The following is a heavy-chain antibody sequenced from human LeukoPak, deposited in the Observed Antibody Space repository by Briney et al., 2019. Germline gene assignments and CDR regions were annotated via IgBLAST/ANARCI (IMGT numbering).Heavy chain of an antibody. CDR1: GFTFSNYA. J-gene: IGHJ4*02. Sequence: GGSLRLSCVASGFTFSNYAMSWVRQAPGKGLEWVSSISRSGGDTYYADSVKGRFTISRDNSENTLYLQMNSLRAEDTAVYYCAKPRSGWYVFDYWGQGTLVTV. CDR3: AKPRSGWYVFDY. V-gene: IGHV3-23*01. D-gene: IGHD6-19*01. CDR2: ISRSGGDT.